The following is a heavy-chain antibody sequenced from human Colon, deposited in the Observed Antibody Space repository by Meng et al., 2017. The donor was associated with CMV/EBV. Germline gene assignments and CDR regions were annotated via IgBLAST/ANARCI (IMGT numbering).Heavy chain of an antibody. CDR1: GYTFTNFG. CDR3: ARELARGGY. CDR2: ISPYNGDT. V-gene: IGHV1-18*01. J-gene: IGHJ4*02. Sequence: QVQLVQSGAEVKKPGASVNVSCKTSGYTFTNFGISWVRQAPGQGLEWMAYISPYNGDTNYAQRFQGRVALTTDTSTSTVYMELGSLTSDDTAMYYYARELARGGYWGQGTLVTVSS.